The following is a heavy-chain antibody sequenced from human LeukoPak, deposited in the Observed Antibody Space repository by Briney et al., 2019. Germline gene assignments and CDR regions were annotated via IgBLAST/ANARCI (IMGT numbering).Heavy chain of an antibody. CDR3: ARLYCSSTSCYLYYFDY. Sequence: SETLSLTCSVSGGSLSSYYWSWIRQPAGKGLEWIGRIYTSGSTNYNPSLKSRVTMSVDTSKNQFSLKLSSVTAADTAVYYCARLYCSSTSCYLYYFDYWGQGTLVTVSS. CDR1: GGSLSSYY. J-gene: IGHJ4*02. D-gene: IGHD2-2*01. CDR2: IYTSGST. V-gene: IGHV4-4*07.